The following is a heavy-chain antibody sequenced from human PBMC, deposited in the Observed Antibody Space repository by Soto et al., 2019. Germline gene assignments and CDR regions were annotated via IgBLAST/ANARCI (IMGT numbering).Heavy chain of an antibody. Sequence: EVQLVESGGGLVQPGGSLRLSCAASGFTFSSYWIHWVRQAPGKGLVWVSRINSDGSSTTYADSVKGRFTISRDNAKNRLYLQLTSLRDDDTAVYYCARVCREVVPAAIDSWGQGTLITVSP. CDR3: ARVCREVVPAAIDS. CDR2: INSDGSST. J-gene: IGHJ4*02. CDR1: GFTFSSYW. V-gene: IGHV3-74*01. D-gene: IGHD2-2*01.